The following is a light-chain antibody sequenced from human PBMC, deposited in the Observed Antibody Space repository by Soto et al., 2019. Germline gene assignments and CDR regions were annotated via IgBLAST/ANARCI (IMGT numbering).Light chain of an antibody. CDR2: DVN. J-gene: IGLJ2*01. CDR1: SSDVGGYNY. CDR3: SSYTSVSTLV. Sequence: QSVLTQPASVSGSPGQSITISCTGTSSDVGGYNYVSWYQQLPGNAPKLIIYDVNNRPSGVSNRFSGSKSGNTASLTISGLQAEDEADYYCSSYTSVSTLVFGRGTKLTVL. V-gene: IGLV2-14*01.